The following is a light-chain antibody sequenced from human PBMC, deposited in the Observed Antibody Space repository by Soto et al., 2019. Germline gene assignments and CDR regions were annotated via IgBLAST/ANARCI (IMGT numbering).Light chain of an antibody. Sequence: EIVMTQSPATLSVSPGERATLSCRASQSVSNNLAWYQQKPDQAPRLLIYGASTRATVIPARFSGSGSRTEFTLTISSLRSEGLAVDYWQQANSWPPFTFGGGTKVEIK. J-gene: IGKJ4*01. V-gene: IGKV3-15*01. CDR2: GAS. CDR3: QQANSWPPFT. CDR1: QSVSNN.